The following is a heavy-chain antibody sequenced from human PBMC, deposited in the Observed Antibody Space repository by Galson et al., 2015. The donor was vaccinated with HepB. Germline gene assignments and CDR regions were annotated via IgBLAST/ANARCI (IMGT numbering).Heavy chain of an antibody. D-gene: IGHD4-23*01. CDR1: GFTFSSYG. CDR3: AKDRRDYGGIHDY. J-gene: IGHJ4*02. CDR2: ISYDGSNK. Sequence: SLRLSCAASGFTFSSYGMHWVRQAPGKGLEWVAVISYDGSNKYCADSVKGRFTISRDNSKNTLYLQMNSLRAEDTAVYYCAKDRRDYGGIHDYWGQGTLVTVSS. V-gene: IGHV3-30*18.